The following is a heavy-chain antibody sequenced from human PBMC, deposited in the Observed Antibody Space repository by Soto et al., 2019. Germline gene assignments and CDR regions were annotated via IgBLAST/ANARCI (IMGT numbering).Heavy chain of an antibody. D-gene: IGHD3-9*01. CDR3: ARTSAAASYYDILTGYIPINWFDP. V-gene: IGHV4-31*03. CDR1: GGSISSGGYY. Sequence: SETLSLTCTVSGGSISSGGYYWSWIRQHPGKGLEWIGYIYYSGSTYYNPSLKSRVTISVDTSKNQFSLKLSSVTAADTAVYYCARTSAAASYYDILTGYIPINWFDPWGQGTLVTVSS. J-gene: IGHJ5*02. CDR2: IYYSGST.